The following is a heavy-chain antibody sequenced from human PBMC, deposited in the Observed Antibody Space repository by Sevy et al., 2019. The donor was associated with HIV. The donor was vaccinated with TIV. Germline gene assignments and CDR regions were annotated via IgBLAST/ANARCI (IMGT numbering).Heavy chain of an antibody. D-gene: IGHD3-10*01. V-gene: IGHV1-18*01. J-gene: IGHJ4*02. CDR2: ISAYNGNR. CDR3: ARANRLLWFGELWN. CDR1: GYTFTSYG. Sequence: ASVKVSCKASGYTFTSYGISWVRQAPGQGLEWMGWISAYNGNRNYAQRLQGRVTMTTDTSTSTAYMELRSLRSDDTAVYYCARANRLLWFGELWNWGQGTLVTVSS.